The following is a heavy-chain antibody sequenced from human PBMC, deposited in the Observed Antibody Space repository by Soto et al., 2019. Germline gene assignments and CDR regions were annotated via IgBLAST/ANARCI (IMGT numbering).Heavy chain of an antibody. CDR2: INAGNGNT. CDR3: ARGPGGPDGPGDY. CDR1: GYTFTSYA. V-gene: IGHV1-3*01. J-gene: IGHJ4*02. Sequence: QVQLVQSGAEVKKPGASVKVSCKASGYTFTSYAMQWVRQAPGQRLEWMGWINAGNGNTKYSQKFQGRVTLTRNSXASAAYMELSSLRSEDTAVYYCARGPGGPDGPGDYWGQGTLVTVSS. D-gene: IGHD2-15*01.